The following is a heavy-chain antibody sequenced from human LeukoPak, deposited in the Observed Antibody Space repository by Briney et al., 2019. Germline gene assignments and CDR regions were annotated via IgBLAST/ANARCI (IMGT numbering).Heavy chain of an antibody. J-gene: IGHJ3*01. CDR3: AKDQSPQIRGLDAFDL. CDR2: ISASGDTT. V-gene: IGHV3-23*01. D-gene: IGHD3-10*01. CDR1: SGFTFSSYV. Sequence: GGSLRLSCAASSGFTFSSYVMTWVRQAPGKGLDWISSISASGDTTYYADSVRGRFAISRDNSKKTLYLQLNSLRADDTAVYYCAKDQSPQIRGLDAFDLWGQGTGVSVSS.